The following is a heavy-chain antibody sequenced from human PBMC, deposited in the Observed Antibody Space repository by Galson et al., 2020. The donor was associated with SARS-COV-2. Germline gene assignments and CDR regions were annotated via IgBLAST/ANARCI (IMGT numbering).Heavy chain of an antibody. J-gene: IGHJ6*03. Sequence: ETLSLTCAVYGGSLKNYYWTWIRQSPGKGLQWIGDINHRGSTNYAPSLQGRVAMSVDTSKNQFSLRLSSVTAADTDVYYCVRGAEEKRIIVVVPYYYTYMDVWGGGTAVTVSS. V-gene: IGHV4-34*01. D-gene: IGHD2-2*01. CDR3: VRGAEEKRIIVVVPYYYTYMDV. CDR2: INHRGST. CDR1: GGSLKNYY.